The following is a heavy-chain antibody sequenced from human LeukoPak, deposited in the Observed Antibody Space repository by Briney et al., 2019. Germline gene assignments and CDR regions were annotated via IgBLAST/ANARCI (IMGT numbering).Heavy chain of an antibody. CDR3: ARRYYDACGVDFRYDD. D-gene: IGHD3-22*01. V-gene: IGHV1-2*02. Sequence: ASVKVSCKASGYTFIDYYMHWVRQAPGQGLEWMGWINPNSGGTDYAQKFQGRVTMTRDTSIDTAYMDLSRLTSDDTAVYYCARRYYDACGVDFRYDDWGQGTLVTVSS. CDR1: GYTFIDYY. J-gene: IGHJ4*02. CDR2: INPNSGGT.